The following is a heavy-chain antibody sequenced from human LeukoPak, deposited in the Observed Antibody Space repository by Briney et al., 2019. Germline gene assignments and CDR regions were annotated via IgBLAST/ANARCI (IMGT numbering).Heavy chain of an antibody. CDR1: GFTFSTYS. CDR3: ARAPEWLRPKRTAFDI. D-gene: IGHD6-19*01. V-gene: IGHV3-48*01. CDR2: ISSSSSTI. Sequence: PGGSLRLSCAASGFTFSTYSMNWVRQAPGKGLEWVSSISSSSSTIYYADSVKGRFTISRDNAKNSLYLQMNSLRAEDTAVYYCARAPEWLRPKRTAFDIWGQGTMVTVSS. J-gene: IGHJ3*02.